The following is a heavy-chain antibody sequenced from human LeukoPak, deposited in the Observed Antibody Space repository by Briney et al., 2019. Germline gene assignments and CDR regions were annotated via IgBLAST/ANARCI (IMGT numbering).Heavy chain of an antibody. D-gene: IGHD5-18*01. CDR1: GYTLTELS. Sequence: ALVKVSCKVSGYTLTELSMHWVRQAPGKGLEWMGGFDPEDGETIYAQKFQGRVTMTEDTSTDTAYMELSSLRSEDTAVYYCARASDTAMVTGYHYYYMDVWGKGTTVTISS. CDR2: FDPEDGET. J-gene: IGHJ6*03. V-gene: IGHV1-24*01. CDR3: ARASDTAMVTGYHYYYMDV.